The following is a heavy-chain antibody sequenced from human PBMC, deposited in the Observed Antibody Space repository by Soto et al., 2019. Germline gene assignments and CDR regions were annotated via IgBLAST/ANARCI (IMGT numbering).Heavy chain of an antibody. J-gene: IGHJ6*03. CDR3: ARVPTPSYYYYYMDV. Sequence: SETLSLTCTVSGGSISSYYWSWIRQPPGKGLEWIGYIYYSGSTNYNPSLKSRVTISVDTSKNPFSLKLSSVTAADTAVYYCARVPTPSYYYYYMDVWGKGTTVTVSS. V-gene: IGHV4-59*01. CDR2: IYYSGST. D-gene: IGHD2-15*01. CDR1: GGSISSYY.